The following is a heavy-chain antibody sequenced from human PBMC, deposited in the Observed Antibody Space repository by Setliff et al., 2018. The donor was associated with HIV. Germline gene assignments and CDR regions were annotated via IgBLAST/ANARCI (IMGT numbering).Heavy chain of an antibody. CDR1: GFTFSSHW. Sequence: PGGSLRLSCAASGFTFSSHWMNWVRQAPGKGLEWVADIKQDGSEKYYVDSVKGRFTISRDNTKNSLFLQMNSLRSEDTAVYYCAKEDQRVTSVDYWGQGTPVTVSS. J-gene: IGHJ4*02. CDR2: IKQDGSEK. V-gene: IGHV3-7*01. CDR3: AKEDQRVTSVDY. D-gene: IGHD2-2*01.